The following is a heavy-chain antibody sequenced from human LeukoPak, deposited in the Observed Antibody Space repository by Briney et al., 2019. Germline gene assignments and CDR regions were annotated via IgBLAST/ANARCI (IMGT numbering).Heavy chain of an antibody. CDR1: GFTFSSYG. V-gene: IGHV3-30*18. CDR3: AKHEFGCSSTSCKEAYYYGMDV. J-gene: IGHJ6*02. D-gene: IGHD2-2*01. CDR2: ISYDGSNK. Sequence: AGGSRRLSCAASGFTFSSYGMHWVRQAPGKGREGVAVISYDGSNKYYADSVKGRFTISRGNSKNTLYLQMNSLRAEDTAVYYCAKHEFGCSSTSCKEAYYYGMDVWGQGTTVTVSS.